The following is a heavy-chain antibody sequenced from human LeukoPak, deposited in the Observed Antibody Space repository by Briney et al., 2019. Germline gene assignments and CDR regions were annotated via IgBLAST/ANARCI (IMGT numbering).Heavy chain of an antibody. D-gene: IGHD1-26*01. V-gene: IGHV5-51*01. Sequence: GESLKISCQASGYSFTKYWIGWVRQMSGKGLEWMGIIYPGDSDTRYSPSFQGQVTISADKSISTAYLQWSSLKASDTAMYYCARRLEGATSYYYYGMDVWGQGTTVTVSS. CDR2: IYPGDSDT. CDR1: GYSFTKYW. CDR3: ARRLEGATSYYYYGMDV. J-gene: IGHJ6*02.